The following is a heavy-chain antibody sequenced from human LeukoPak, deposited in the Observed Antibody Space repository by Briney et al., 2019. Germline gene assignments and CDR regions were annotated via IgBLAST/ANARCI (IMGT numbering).Heavy chain of an antibody. CDR1: GFTFSSYA. D-gene: IGHD5-24*01. V-gene: IGHV3-23*01. CDR2: ISGSGGST. J-gene: IGHJ4*02. CDR3: AKDKRWLQFYY. Sequence: TGGSLRLSCAASGFTFSSYAMSWVRQAPGKGLEWVSAISGSGGSTYYADSVKGRFTISRDNSKNTLYLQMNSLRAGDTAVYYCAKDKRWLQFYYWGQGTLVTVSS.